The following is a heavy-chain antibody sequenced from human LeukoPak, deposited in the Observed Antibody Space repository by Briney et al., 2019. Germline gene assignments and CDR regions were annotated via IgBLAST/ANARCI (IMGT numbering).Heavy chain of an antibody. CDR3: TKAVGGGRDAYDV. V-gene: IGHV3-23*01. CDR1: GFSFSGYS. D-gene: IGHD3-16*01. CDR2: IFDSGAPS. J-gene: IGHJ3*01. Sequence: GGSLRLSCAASGFSFSGYSMNWVRQAPGKGLEWVSSIFDSGAPSYYSDSVKGRFTISRDNSRDTFYLQMDNLRAEDSATYYCTKAVGGGRDAYDVWGQGTRVIVSS.